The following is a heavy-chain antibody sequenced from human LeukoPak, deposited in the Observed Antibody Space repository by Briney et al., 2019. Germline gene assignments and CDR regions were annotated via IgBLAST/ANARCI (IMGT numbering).Heavy chain of an antibody. V-gene: IGHV4-59*08. Sequence: SETLSLTCTVSGGSTSSYYWSWIRQPPGKGLEWIGYIYYSGSTNYNPSLKSRVTISVDTPKNQFSLKLSSVTAADTAVYYCARHLAPGAKLLWFGELTPIWGQGTLVTVSS. J-gene: IGHJ4*02. D-gene: IGHD3-10*01. CDR3: ARHLAPGAKLLWFGELTPI. CDR2: IYYSGST. CDR1: GGSTSSYY.